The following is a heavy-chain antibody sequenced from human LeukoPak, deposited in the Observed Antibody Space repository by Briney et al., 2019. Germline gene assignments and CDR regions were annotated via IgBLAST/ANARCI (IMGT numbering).Heavy chain of an antibody. CDR3: TGSPAGAFDI. D-gene: IGHD3-10*01. CDR2: IIPIFGTA. Sequence: ASVKVSCKASGGTFSSYAISLVRQAPGQGLEWMGGIIPIFGTANYAQKFQGRVTITTDESTSTAYMELSSVRSEDTALYYCTGSPAGAFDIWGQGTMVTVSS. V-gene: IGHV1-69*05. CDR1: GGTFSSYA. J-gene: IGHJ3*02.